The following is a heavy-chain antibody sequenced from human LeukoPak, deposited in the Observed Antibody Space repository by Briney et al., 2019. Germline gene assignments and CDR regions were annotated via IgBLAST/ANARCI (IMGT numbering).Heavy chain of an antibody. CDR1: GFTFSSYE. V-gene: IGHV3-48*03. CDR3: ASEFDRIAAAAAPLGYYYYGMDV. Sequence: PGGSLRLSCAASGFTFSSYEMNWVRQAPGKGLEWVSYISSSGSTIYYADSVKGRFTISRDNAKNSLYLQMNSLRAEDTAVYYCASEFDRIAAAAAPLGYYYYGMDVWGQGTTVTVSS. CDR2: ISSSGSTI. J-gene: IGHJ6*02. D-gene: IGHD6-13*01.